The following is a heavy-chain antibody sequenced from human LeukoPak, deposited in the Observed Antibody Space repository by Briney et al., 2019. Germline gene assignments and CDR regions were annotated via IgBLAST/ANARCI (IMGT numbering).Heavy chain of an antibody. CDR1: GFTFSSYW. Sequence: GGSLRLSCAASGFTFSSYWMSWVRQAPGKGLEWVANIKQDGSEKYYADSVKGRFTISRDNAKNSLYLQMNSLRAEDTAVYYCARGGTYYDFWSGYPSGGYMDVWGKGTTVTISS. J-gene: IGHJ6*03. V-gene: IGHV3-7*01. D-gene: IGHD3-3*01. CDR2: IKQDGSEK. CDR3: ARGGTYYDFWSGYPSGGYMDV.